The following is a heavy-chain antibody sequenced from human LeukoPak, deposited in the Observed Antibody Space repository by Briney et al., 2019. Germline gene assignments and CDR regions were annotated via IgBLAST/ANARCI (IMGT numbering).Heavy chain of an antibody. V-gene: IGHV3-21*01. CDR3: ARVSLLRAWPSLDY. CDR1: GFTFSSYS. J-gene: IGHJ4*02. Sequence: GGSLRLSCAASGFTFSSYSMNWVRQAPGKGLEWVSSISSSSSYIYYADSVKGRFTIPGDNAKNSLYLQMNSLRAEDTAVYYCARVSLLRAWPSLDYWGQGTLVTVSS. D-gene: IGHD5-12*01. CDR2: ISSSSSYI.